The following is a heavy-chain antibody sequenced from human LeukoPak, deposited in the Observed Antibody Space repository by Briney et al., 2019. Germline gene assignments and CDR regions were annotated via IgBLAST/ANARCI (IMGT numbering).Heavy chain of an antibody. J-gene: IGHJ4*02. D-gene: IGHD1-26*01. CDR3: AIGSNSAWELLAS. Sequence: NPSETLSLTCAVSGGSLSSNEWWSWVRPPPGKGLEWIGEISHSESTNYNPSLKSRLTISIDKSKNHFSLNLRSVTAADTAVYYCAIGSNSAWELLASWGQGTLVTVSS. CDR1: GGSLSSNEW. CDR2: ISHSEST. V-gene: IGHV4-4*02.